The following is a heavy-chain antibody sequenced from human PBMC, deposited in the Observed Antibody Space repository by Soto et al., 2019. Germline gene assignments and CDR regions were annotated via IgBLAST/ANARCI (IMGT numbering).Heavy chain of an antibody. CDR1: GYSVSSSDYY. CDR3: APLSVSLSGPYGIHV. J-gene: IGHJ6*02. V-gene: IGHV4-39*01. CDR2: MFYSGLT. Sequence: SETLSLTCSVSGYSVSSSDYYWAWIRQPPGKGLEWIGSMFYSGLTYYNPSLKSRVTLSVDTSKNQFSVRLNSVTAADTAVYYCAPLSVSLSGPYGIHVWGQGTTVTVS. D-gene: IGHD2-15*01.